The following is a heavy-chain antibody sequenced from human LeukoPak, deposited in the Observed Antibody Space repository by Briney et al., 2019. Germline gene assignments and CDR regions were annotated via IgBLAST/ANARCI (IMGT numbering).Heavy chain of an antibody. J-gene: IGHJ4*02. Sequence: SGPTLVNPTQTLTLTCTFSGFSLSTNEVGVGWIRQPPGKALEWLALIYGNDDKRYSPSLKSGLTITKDTSKNQVVLTMTNMDPVDTATYYCAHRRGIVGHGYYFDYWGQGTLVTVSS. CDR2: IYGNDDK. V-gene: IGHV2-5*01. CDR1: GFSLSTNEVG. D-gene: IGHD1-26*01. CDR3: AHRRGIVGHGYYFDY.